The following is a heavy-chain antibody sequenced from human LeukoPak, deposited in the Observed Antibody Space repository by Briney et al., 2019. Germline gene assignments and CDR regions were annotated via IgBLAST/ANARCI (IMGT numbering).Heavy chain of an antibody. J-gene: IGHJ4*02. V-gene: IGHV3-7*01. Sequence: PGGSLRLSCAASGFRLSSYWMSWVRQAPGKGLEWVANIKEDGSEKYYVDSVKGRFTISRDNAKTSLYLQMNSLRAEDTAVYYCAREGIAAASVLDYWGQETLVTVPS. CDR3: AREGIAAASVLDY. D-gene: IGHD2-2*01. CDR1: GFRLSSYW. CDR2: IKEDGSEK.